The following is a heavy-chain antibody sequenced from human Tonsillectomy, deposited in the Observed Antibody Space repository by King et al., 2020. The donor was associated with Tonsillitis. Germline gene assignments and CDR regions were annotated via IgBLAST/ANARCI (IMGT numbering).Heavy chain of an antibody. CDR1: GGNFASNA. D-gene: IGHD1-26*01. V-gene: IGHV1-69*01. CDR2: IIPIFGTT. Sequence: VQLVESGAEVKEPGSSVKVSCKASGGNFASNALNWVRQAPGQGLEWMGGIIPIFGTTEYAQRFHGRVTITADQSTKTAYMELSSLTFEDRAVYYCARGTHTATVGLGGKTHYFHYLNVWGKGTTVTVSS. J-gene: IGHJ6*03. CDR3: ARGTHTATVGLGGKTHYFHYLNV.